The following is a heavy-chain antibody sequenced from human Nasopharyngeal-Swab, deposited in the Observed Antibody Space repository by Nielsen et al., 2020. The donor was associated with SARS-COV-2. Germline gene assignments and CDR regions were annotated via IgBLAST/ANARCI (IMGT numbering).Heavy chain of an antibody. CDR2: SNTNTGNP. D-gene: IGHD4-17*01. V-gene: IGHV7-4-1*02. J-gene: IGHJ4*02. Sequence: VRQMPGKGLVWMGWSNTNTGNPTYAQGFTGRFVFSLDTSVSTAYLQISSLKAEDTAVYYCAREPLPGYGDYGYWGQGTLVTVSS. CDR3: AREPLPGYGDYGY.